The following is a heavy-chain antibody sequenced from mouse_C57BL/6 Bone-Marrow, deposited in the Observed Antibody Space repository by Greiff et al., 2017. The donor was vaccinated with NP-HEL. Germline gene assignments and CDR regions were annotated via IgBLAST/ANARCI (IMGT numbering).Heavy chain of an antibody. CDR1: GYTFTSYW. J-gene: IGHJ4*01. V-gene: IGHV1-55*01. D-gene: IGHD1-1*01. CDR2: IYPGSGSN. Sequence: QVQLQQPGAELVKPGASVKMSCKASGYTFTSYWITWVKQRPGQGLEWIGDIYPGSGSNNYNEKFKSKATLAVDKSSSTAYMQLSSLSSEDSAVYYCARGDYYGSSFYAMDYWGQGTSVTVSS. CDR3: ARGDYYGSSFYAMDY.